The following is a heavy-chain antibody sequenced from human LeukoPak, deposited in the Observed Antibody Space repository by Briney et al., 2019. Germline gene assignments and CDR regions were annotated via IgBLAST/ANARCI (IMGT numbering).Heavy chain of an antibody. CDR1: GGSISSSSYY. V-gene: IGHV4-39*06. CDR3: ARYLFY. D-gene: IGHD2-21*01. Sequence: TSETLSLTCTVSGGSISSSSYYWGWLRQPPGKGLEWIASIYYSGGTYYNPSLKSRVTISVDTSKNQFALKLSAVTAANTAVYYCARYLFYWGQGTLVTVSS. CDR2: IYYSGGT. J-gene: IGHJ4*02.